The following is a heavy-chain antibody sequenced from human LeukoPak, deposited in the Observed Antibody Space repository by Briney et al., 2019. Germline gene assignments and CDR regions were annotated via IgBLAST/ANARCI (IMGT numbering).Heavy chain of an antibody. D-gene: IGHD3-22*01. J-gene: IGHJ4*02. V-gene: IGHV3-21*01. Sequence: PGGSLRLSCAASGFTFSSYSMNWVRQAPGKGLEWVSSISSSSSYIYYADSVKGRFTISRDNAKNSLYLQMNSLRAEGTAVYYCARGSARDSSGYYYDPLDYWGQGTLVTVSS. CDR2: ISSSSSYI. CDR1: GFTFSSYS. CDR3: ARGSARDSSGYYYDPLDY.